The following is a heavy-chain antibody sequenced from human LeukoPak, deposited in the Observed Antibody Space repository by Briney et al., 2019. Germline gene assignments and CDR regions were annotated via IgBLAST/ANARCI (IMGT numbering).Heavy chain of an antibody. V-gene: IGHV4-34*01. D-gene: IGHD6-19*01. CDR1: GGSFSGYY. CDR3: ARGSRRGSGWYRYYFDY. Sequence: PSETLSLTCAVYGGSFSGYYWSWIRQPPGKGLDWMGEINHRGSTNYNPSLKTRVTISVDTSKNQFSLKLSSVTAADTAVYYCARGSRRGSGWYRYYFDYWGQGTLVTVSS. J-gene: IGHJ4*02. CDR2: INHRGST.